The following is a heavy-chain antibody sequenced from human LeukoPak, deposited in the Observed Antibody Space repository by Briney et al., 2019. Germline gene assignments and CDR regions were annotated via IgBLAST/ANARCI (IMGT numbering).Heavy chain of an antibody. CDR2: IYNSGNT. Sequence: PSETLSLTCTVSGGSISNYHWSWIRQPPGKGLEWIGDIYNSGNTNYSPSLKSRVTISVDTSKNQFSLKLSSVTAADTAMYYCGRVTGGNSLDYWGQGTLVTVSS. D-gene: IGHD4-23*01. CDR1: GGSISNYH. J-gene: IGHJ4*02. CDR3: GRVTGGNSLDY. V-gene: IGHV4-59*01.